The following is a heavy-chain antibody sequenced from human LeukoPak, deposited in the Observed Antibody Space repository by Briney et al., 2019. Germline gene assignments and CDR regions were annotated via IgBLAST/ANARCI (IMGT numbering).Heavy chain of an antibody. Sequence: GGSLRLSCAASGFTFSSYSMNWVRQAPGKGLEWVSYISSSSSTIYYEDFVKGRFTISRDNAKNSLYLQMNSLRAEDTAVYYCARDGKMDAFDIWGQGTMVTVSS. V-gene: IGHV3-48*04. CDR2: ISSSSSTI. CDR3: ARDGKMDAFDI. D-gene: IGHD1-26*01. CDR1: GFTFSSYS. J-gene: IGHJ3*02.